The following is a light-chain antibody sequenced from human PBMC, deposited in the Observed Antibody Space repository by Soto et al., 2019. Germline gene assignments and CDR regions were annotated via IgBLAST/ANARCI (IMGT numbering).Light chain of an antibody. CDR1: GGHSSYA. Sequence: QAVLTQSPSASASPGASVKLTCTLTGGHSSYAIAWHQQQPEKGPRYLMKLNSDGSHDKGDGIPDRFSGSRSGAEHYLTISNLQSDDEADYYCQTWATGIQVFGGGTKLTVL. V-gene: IGLV4-69*01. CDR3: QTWATGIQV. J-gene: IGLJ3*02. CDR2: LNSDGSH.